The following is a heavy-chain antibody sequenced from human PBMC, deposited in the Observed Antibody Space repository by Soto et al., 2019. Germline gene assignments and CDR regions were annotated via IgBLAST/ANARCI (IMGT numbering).Heavy chain of an antibody. CDR2: INAGNGNT. V-gene: IGHV1-3*01. J-gene: IGHJ3*02. Sequence: QVQLVQSGAEVKKPGASVKVSCKASGYTFTSYAMHWVRQAPGQRLEWMGWINAGNGNTKYSQKFQGRVTITRDTSVSTAYMELSSLRFEDTAVYFCATAIADDAFDIWGRGTMVTVSS. D-gene: IGHD2-2*01. CDR3: ATAIADDAFDI. CDR1: GYTFTSYA.